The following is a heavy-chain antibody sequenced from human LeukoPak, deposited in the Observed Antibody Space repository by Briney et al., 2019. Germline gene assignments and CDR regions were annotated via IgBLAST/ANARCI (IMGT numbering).Heavy chain of an antibody. CDR3: ARFGTHDAFDI. CDR2: IYYSGST. CDR1: GGSISSYY. J-gene: IGHJ3*02. D-gene: IGHD3-10*01. Sequence: SETLSLTCTVSGGSISSYYWSWIRQPPGKGLEWIGYIYYSGSTNYNPSLKSRVTISVDTSKNQFSLKLGSVTAADTAVYYCARFGTHDAFDIWGQGTMVTVSS. V-gene: IGHV4-59*08.